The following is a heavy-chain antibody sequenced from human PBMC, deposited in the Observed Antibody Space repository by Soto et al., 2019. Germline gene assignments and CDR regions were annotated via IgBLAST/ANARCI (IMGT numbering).Heavy chain of an antibody. V-gene: IGHV1-46*01. Sequence: ASVKVSCKASGYTLTSYYMHSVRQAPGQGLEWMGIINPSGGSTSYAQKFQGRVTMTRDTSTSTVYMELNSLKTEDTAVDYCSNLDGYNIGKWGQGTKVTVSS. CDR3: SNLDGYNIGK. D-gene: IGHD5-12*01. CDR1: GYTLTSYY. J-gene: IGHJ4*02. CDR2: INPSGGST.